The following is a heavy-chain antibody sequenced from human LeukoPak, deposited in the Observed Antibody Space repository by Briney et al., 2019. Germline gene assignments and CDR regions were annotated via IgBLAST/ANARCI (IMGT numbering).Heavy chain of an antibody. CDR3: AREIIQLPGYDY. CDR1: GFTVSSNY. D-gene: IGHD5-18*01. Sequence: PRGSLRLSCAASGFTVSSNYMSWVRQAPGKGLEWVSVIYSGGSTYYADSVKGRFTISRDNSKNTLYLQMNSLRAEDTAVYYCAREIIQLPGYDYWGQGTLVTVSS. CDR2: IYSGGST. J-gene: IGHJ4*02. V-gene: IGHV3-53*01.